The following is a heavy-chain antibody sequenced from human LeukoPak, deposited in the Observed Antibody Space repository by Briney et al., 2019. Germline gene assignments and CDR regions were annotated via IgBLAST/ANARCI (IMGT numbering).Heavy chain of an antibody. J-gene: IGHJ4*02. V-gene: IGHV3-21*01. Sequence: GGSLRLSCAASGFTFSSYSMNWVRQAPGKGLEWVSSISSSSSYIYYADPVKGRFTISRDNAKNSLYLQMNSLRAEDTAVYYCARDSITMVRGAPAYFDYWGQGTLVTVSS. D-gene: IGHD3-10*01. CDR1: GFTFSSYS. CDR2: ISSSSSYI. CDR3: ARDSITMVRGAPAYFDY.